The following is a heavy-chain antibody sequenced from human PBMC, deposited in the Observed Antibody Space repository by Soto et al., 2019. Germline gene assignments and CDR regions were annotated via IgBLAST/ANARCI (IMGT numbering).Heavy chain of an antibody. CDR2: INPSGGST. D-gene: IGHD6-19*01. CDR1: GYTFTSYY. J-gene: IGHJ5*02. Sequence: GASVKVSCKASGYTFTSYYMHWVRQAPGQGLEWMGIINPSGGSTSYAQKFQGRVTMTRDTSTSTVYMELSSLRSEDTAVYYCARDLGQQWLENWFDPWGQGTLVTVSS. CDR3: ARDLGQQWLENWFDP. V-gene: IGHV1-46*01.